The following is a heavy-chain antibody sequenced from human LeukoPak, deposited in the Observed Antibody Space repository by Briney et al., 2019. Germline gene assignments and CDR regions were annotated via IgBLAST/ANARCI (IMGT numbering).Heavy chain of an antibody. CDR3: AKEGGDYNYGMDV. J-gene: IGHJ6*02. Sequence: GGSLRLSCAASGFTVSSNYMSWVRQAPGKGLEWVSVIYSGGSTYYADSVKGRFTISRDNSKNTLYLQMNSLRAEDTAVYYCAKEGGDYNYGMDVWGQGTTVTVSS. CDR2: IYSGGST. V-gene: IGHV3-53*01. D-gene: IGHD2-21*01. CDR1: GFTVSSNY.